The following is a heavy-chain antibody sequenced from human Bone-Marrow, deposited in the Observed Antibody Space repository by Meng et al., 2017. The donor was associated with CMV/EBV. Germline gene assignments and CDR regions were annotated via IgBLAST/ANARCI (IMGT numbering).Heavy chain of an antibody. V-gene: IGHV4-34*01. Sequence: GAVYGGSFSGYYWSWIRQPPGKGLEWIGEINHSGSTNYNPSLKSRVTISVDTSKNQFSLKLSSVTAADTAVYYCARDTAMATGRFDYWGQGTLVTVSS. D-gene: IGHD5-18*01. CDR3: ARDTAMATGRFDY. J-gene: IGHJ4*02. CDR2: INHSGST. CDR1: GGSFSGYY.